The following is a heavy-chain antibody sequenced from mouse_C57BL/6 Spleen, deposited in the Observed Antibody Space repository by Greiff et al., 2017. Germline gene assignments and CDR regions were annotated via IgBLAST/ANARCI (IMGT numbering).Heavy chain of an antibody. CDR3: ARLNDGYLFAY. D-gene: IGHD2-3*01. CDR2: IYPRSGNT. J-gene: IGHJ3*01. V-gene: IGHV1-81*01. CDR1: GYTFTSYG. Sequence: QVQLKQSGAELARPGASVKLSCKASGYTFTSYGISWVKQRTGQGLEWIGEIYPRSGNTYYNEKFKGKATLTADKSSSTAYMELRSLTSEDSAVYFCARLNDGYLFAYWGQGTLVTVSA.